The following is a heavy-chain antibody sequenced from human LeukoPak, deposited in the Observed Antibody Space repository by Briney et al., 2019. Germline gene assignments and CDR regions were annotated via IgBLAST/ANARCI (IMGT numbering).Heavy chain of an antibody. CDR2: FNPNSGGT. Sequence: GASVRVSCKASGYTFTGHYMHWVRQAPGQGLEWMGWFNPNSGGTNYAQKFQGRVTMTRDTSISTAYMELSRLRSDDTAVYYCARDQYGGNSFDYWGQGTLVTVSS. D-gene: IGHD4-23*01. V-gene: IGHV1-2*02. CDR1: GYTFTGHY. CDR3: ARDQYGGNSFDY. J-gene: IGHJ4*02.